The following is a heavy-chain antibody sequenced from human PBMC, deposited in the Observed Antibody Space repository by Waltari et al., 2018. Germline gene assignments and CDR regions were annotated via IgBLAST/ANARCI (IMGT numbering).Heavy chain of an antibody. J-gene: IGHJ4*02. D-gene: IGHD5-12*01. Sequence: EVQLVESGGGLVQPGGSLRLSCAASGFTVSSNYMSWVRQAPGKGLEWVSVIYSGGSTYYADSVKGRFTISRDNSKNTLYLQMNSLRAEDTAVYYCARVSGYDGYYFDYWGQGTLVTVSS. CDR3: ARVSGYDGYYFDY. CDR2: IYSGGST. CDR1: GFTVSSNY. V-gene: IGHV3-66*01.